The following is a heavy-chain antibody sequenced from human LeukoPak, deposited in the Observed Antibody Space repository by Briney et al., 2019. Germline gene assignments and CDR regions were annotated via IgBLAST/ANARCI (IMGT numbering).Heavy chain of an antibody. Sequence: PGGSLRLSCAASGFTFSSYGMSWVRQAPGKGLEWVSAISGSGGSTYYADSVKGRFTISRDNSKNTLYLQMNSLRAEDTAVYYCAKASVAGTRGAYWGQGTLVTVSS. J-gene: IGHJ4*02. V-gene: IGHV3-23*01. CDR1: GFTFSSYG. D-gene: IGHD6-19*01. CDR3: AKASVAGTRGAY. CDR2: ISGSGGST.